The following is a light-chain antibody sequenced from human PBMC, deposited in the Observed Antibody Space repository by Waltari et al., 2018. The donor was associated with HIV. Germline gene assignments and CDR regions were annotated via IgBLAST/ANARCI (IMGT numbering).Light chain of an antibody. J-gene: IGKJ1*01. CDR1: QSVSTN. Sequence: DIVMTQSPATLSMSPGERVTLSCRASQSVSTNLAWYQQKPGQAPRLLIYSASKRATDIPDRFSGSGSGTDFTLTITSLQSEDFALYYCQQYHNWPPWTFGQGTKVEIK. CDR3: QQYHNWPPWT. V-gene: IGKV3-15*01. CDR2: SAS.